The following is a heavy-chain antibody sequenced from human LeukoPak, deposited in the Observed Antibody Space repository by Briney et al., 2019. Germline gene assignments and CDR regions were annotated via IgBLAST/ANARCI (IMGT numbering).Heavy chain of an antibody. Sequence: PSETLSLTCAVSGGSISSGGYSWSWIRQPPGKGLEWIGYIYHSGSTYYNPSLKSRVTISVDRSKNQFSLKLSSVTAADTAVYYRARGPYCSGGSCYGSDWGQGTLVTVSS. CDR1: GGSISSGGYS. CDR3: ARGPYCSGGSCYGSD. CDR2: IYHSGST. J-gene: IGHJ4*02. V-gene: IGHV4-30-2*01. D-gene: IGHD2-15*01.